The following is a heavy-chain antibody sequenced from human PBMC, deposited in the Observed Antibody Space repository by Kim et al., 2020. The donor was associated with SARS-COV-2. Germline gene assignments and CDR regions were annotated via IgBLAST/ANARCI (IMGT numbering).Heavy chain of an antibody. CDR2: INHSGST. CDR3: ASTYISGYTRYYYYYYGMDV. V-gene: IGHV4-34*01. CDR1: GGSFSGYY. D-gene: IGHD3-22*01. Sequence: SETLSLTCAVYGGSFSGYYWSWIRQPPGKGLEWIGEINHSGSTNYNPSLKSRVTISVDTSKNQFSLKLSSVTAADTAVYYCASTYISGYTRYYYYYYGMDVWGQGTTVTVSS. J-gene: IGHJ6*02.